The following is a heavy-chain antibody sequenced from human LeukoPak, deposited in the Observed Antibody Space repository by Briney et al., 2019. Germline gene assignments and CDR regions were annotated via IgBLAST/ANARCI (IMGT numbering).Heavy chain of an antibody. J-gene: IGHJ4*02. D-gene: IGHD3-22*01. CDR2: IYYGENT. Sequence: PSETLSLTCTVSGDSISSGPYYWGWIRQPPGKGLEWIGNIYYGENTYYNPSLKSRVTISIDTSNNQFYLKLSSLTAADTAVYYCARRDDSSGYYKIFDYWGQGTLVTVSS. CDR3: ARRDDSSGYYKIFDY. V-gene: IGHV4-39*01. CDR1: GDSISSGPYY.